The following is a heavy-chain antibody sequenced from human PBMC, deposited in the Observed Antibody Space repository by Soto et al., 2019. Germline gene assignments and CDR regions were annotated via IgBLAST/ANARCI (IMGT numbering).Heavy chain of an antibody. V-gene: IGHV3-21*01. J-gene: IGHJ6*02. CDR1: GFTFSSYS. Sequence: EVQLVESGGGLVKPGGSLRLSCAASGFTFSSYSMNCVRQAPGKGLEWVSSISSSSSYIYYADSGKGRFTIARDNAKNSLYLQMNSRRAEDTAVYYCARDPDIVVVVAGLGYDGMDVWGEGSTVTV. CDR3: ARDPDIVVVVAGLGYDGMDV. D-gene: IGHD2-15*01. CDR2: ISSSSSYI.